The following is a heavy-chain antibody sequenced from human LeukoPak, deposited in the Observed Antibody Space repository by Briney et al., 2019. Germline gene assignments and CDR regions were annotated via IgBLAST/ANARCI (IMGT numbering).Heavy chain of an antibody. CDR3: ARVRYSYGYDW. CDR1: GFTFGNYW. Sequence: GGSLRLSCAASGFTFGNYWMHCVRQAPGKGLVWVSRINSDGRSISYADSVKGRFTISRDNAKNTLYLQMNSLRAEDTAVYYCARVRYSYGYDWWGQGTLVTVSS. V-gene: IGHV3-74*01. CDR2: INSDGRSI. D-gene: IGHD5-18*01. J-gene: IGHJ4*02.